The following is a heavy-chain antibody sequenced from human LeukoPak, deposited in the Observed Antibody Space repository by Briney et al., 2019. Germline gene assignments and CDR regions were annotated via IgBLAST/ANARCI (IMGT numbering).Heavy chain of an antibody. D-gene: IGHD2-15*01. CDR1: GFTFSSYA. Sequence: GGSLRLSCAASGFTFSSYAMSWVRQAPGKGLEWVSAISGSGGSTYYADSVKGRFTISRDNSKNTLYLQVNSLRAEDTAVYYCANLKRPVVVVAANGFDYWGQGTLVTVSS. CDR2: ISGSGGST. J-gene: IGHJ4*02. V-gene: IGHV3-23*01. CDR3: ANLKRPVVVVAANGFDY.